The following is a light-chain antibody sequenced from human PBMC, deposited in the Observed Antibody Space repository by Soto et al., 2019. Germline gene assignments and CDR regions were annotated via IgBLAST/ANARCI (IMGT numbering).Light chain of an antibody. CDR2: YAS. J-gene: IGKJ5*01. CDR1: QSVSNN. V-gene: IGKV3-15*01. Sequence: EIMMTQSPATLSVSPGERATLSCRASQSVSNNLAWYQQKPGQAPRLLLYYASTRATGIPARFSGRGSGTEVSLTPSSLQSEDLALYYSEHYNTWPPITFGQGKRLEIK. CDR3: EHYNTWPPIT.